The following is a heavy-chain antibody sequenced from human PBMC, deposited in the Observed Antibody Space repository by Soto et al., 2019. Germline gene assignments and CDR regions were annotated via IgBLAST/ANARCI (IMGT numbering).Heavy chain of an antibody. V-gene: IGHV2-5*02. D-gene: IGHD3-3*01. CDR2: IYWDDDK. J-gene: IGHJ4*02. CDR3: AHRILRTVFGLVTTTAIYFDF. Sequence: QITLNESGPTVVKPAETLTLTCTFSGFSLTTSGVGVGWIRQSPGKAPEWLALIYWDDDKRYSASLKSSLTIIKDTSKTQVVLTMASVDPADTATYYCAHRILRTVFGLVTTTAIYFDFWGQGTPVVVSS. CDR1: GFSLTTSGVG.